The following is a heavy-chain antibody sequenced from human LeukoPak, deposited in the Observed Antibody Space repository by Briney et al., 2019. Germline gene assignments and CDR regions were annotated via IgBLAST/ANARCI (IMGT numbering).Heavy chain of an antibody. J-gene: IGHJ4*02. CDR2: IYPGDSDT. CDR3: ASPLNPQAFCGGDCAIHLGY. CDR1: GYSFTSYW. V-gene: IGHV5-51*01. Sequence: AGESLKISCKGSGYSFTSYWIGWVRQMPGKGLEWMGIIYPGDSDTRYSPSFQGQVTISADKSISTAYLQWSSLKASDTAMYYCASPLNPQAFCGGDCAIHLGYGGQGPLVTVSS. D-gene: IGHD2-21*02.